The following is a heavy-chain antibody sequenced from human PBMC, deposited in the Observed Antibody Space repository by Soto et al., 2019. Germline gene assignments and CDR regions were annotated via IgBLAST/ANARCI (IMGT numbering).Heavy chain of an antibody. J-gene: IGHJ4*02. CDR3: AKDGCSSTSCYEFDY. CDR1: GFTFSSYA. D-gene: IGHD2-2*01. Sequence: GGSLRLSCAASGFTFSSYAMSWVRQAPGKGLEWVSAISGSGGSTYYADSVKGRFTISRDNSKNTLYLQMNSLRAEDTAVYYCAKDGCSSTSCYEFDYWGQGTLVTVSS. CDR2: ISGSGGST. V-gene: IGHV3-23*01.